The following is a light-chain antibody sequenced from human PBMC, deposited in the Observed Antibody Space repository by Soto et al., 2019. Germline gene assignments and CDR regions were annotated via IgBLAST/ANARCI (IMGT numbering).Light chain of an antibody. CDR2: GAS. Sequence: DIQMTQSPSSLSASVGDRVTITCRASQGISSFVAWYQQKPGKVPRLLISGASTLQSGVPSRFSGSGYGTDFTITITSRQPEDGATYYFQKDSSVITFGQGTRLEIK. V-gene: IGKV1-27*01. CDR1: QGISSF. J-gene: IGKJ5*01. CDR3: QKDSSVIT.